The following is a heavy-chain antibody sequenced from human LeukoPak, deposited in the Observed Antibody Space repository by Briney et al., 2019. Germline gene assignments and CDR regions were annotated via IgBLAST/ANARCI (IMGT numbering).Heavy chain of an antibody. CDR2: INPNSGGT. V-gene: IGHV1-2*02. J-gene: IGHJ5*02. Sequence: ASVNVSCKASGYTFTGYYMHWVRQAPGQGLEWMGWINPNSGGTNYAQKFQGRVTMTRETSISTAYMELSRLRSDDTAVYYCARRDYYGSGSYYSHNWFDPWGQGTLVTVSS. CDR1: GYTFTGYY. D-gene: IGHD3-10*01. CDR3: ARRDYYGSGSYYSHNWFDP.